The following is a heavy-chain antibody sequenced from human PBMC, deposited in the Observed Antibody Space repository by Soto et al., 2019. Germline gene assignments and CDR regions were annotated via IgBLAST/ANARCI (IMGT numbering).Heavy chain of an antibody. V-gene: IGHV1-69*06. CDR1: GGTFSSYA. D-gene: IGHD3-10*01. Sequence: SVKVSCKASGGTFSSYAISWVRQAPGQGLEWMGGIIPIFGTANYAQKFQGRVTITADKSTSTAYMELSRMRSEDTAVYYCARARTDYYGSGSYVSDIGNWGQGTLVTVSS. CDR3: ARARTDYYGSGSYVSDIGN. CDR2: IIPIFGTA. J-gene: IGHJ4*02.